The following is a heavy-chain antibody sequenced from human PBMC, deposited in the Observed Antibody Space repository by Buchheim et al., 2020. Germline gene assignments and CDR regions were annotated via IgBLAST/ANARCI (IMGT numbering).Heavy chain of an antibody. CDR2: IYYSGST. CDR1: NGPISSGDYY. Sequence: QVQLQESGPGLVKPSQTLSLTCTVSNGPISSGDYYWSWIRQPPGKGLEWIGFIYYSGSTYYNLSLKSRVTILVDTSKKRLPLKLSSVTAADTAVYYCARLVLPKYYFDYWGQGTL. CDR3: ARLVLPKYYFDY. D-gene: IGHD6-6*01. V-gene: IGHV4-30-4*01. J-gene: IGHJ4*02.